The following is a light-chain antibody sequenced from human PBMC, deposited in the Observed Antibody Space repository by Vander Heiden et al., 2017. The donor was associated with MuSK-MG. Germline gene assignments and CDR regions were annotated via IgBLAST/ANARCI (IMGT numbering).Light chain of an antibody. CDR1: SSDVGGYDY. J-gene: IGLJ1*01. CDR2: NVN. CDR3: CSYAGTYTFV. Sequence: QSALTQPRSVSGSPGQPVTISCTGTSSDVGGYDYVSWYQQYPGEAPKAVIHNVNKRPSGVPDRFSASKSGNTASLTISGLRAEDEADYFCCSYAGTYTFVFGTGTKVTVL. V-gene: IGLV2-11*01.